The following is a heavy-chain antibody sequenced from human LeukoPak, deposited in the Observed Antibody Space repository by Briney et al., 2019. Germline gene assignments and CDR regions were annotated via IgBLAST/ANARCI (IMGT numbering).Heavy chain of an antibody. V-gene: IGHV3-30*18. J-gene: IGHJ4*02. Sequence: GGSLRLSCAASGFTFSSYGMHWVRQAPGKGLEWVAVISYDGNNKYYADSVKGRFTISRDNSKNTLYLQMNSLRAEDTAVYYCAKGGGRGIYDILTGYYSLLDYWGQGTLVTVSS. CDR3: AKGGGRGIYDILTGYYSLLDY. D-gene: IGHD3-9*01. CDR2: ISYDGNNK. CDR1: GFTFSSYG.